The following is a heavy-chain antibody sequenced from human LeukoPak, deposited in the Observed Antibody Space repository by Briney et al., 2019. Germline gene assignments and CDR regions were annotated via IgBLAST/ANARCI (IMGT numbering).Heavy chain of an antibody. CDR2: IIGSGGST. V-gene: IGHV3-23*01. CDR1: GFTFSSYA. D-gene: IGHD3-16*02. CDR3: AKDDDYVWGSYRSYFDY. Sequence: GGSLRLSCAASGFTFSSYAMSWVRQAPGKGLEWVSAIIGSGGSTYYADSVKGRFTITRDNSKNTLYLQMNSLRAEDTAVYYCAKDDDYVWGSYRSYFDYWGQGTLVTVSS. J-gene: IGHJ4*02.